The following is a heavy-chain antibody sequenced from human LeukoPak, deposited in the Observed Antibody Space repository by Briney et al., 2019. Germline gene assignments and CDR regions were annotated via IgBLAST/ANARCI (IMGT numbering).Heavy chain of an antibody. J-gene: IGHJ4*02. CDR2: ISGGGANT. CDR1: GFTFTSYA. CDR3: AKGRDSSSRTGFDY. Sequence: GGSLRLSCAASGFTFTSYAMSWVRQAPGKGLEWVSAISGGGANTYYADSVKGRFTIPRDNSKDTLYLEMNSLRAEDTAVYYCAKGRDSSSRTGFDYWGQGTLVPVSS. D-gene: IGHD6-13*01. V-gene: IGHV3-23*01.